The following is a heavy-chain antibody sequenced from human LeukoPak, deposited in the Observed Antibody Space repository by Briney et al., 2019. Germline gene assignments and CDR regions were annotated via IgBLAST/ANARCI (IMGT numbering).Heavy chain of an antibody. J-gene: IGHJ4*02. Sequence: PGGSLRLSCAASGFTFSSYGTHWVRQAPGKGLEWVAVIWYDGSNKYYADSVKGRFTISRDNSKNTLYLQMNSLRAEDTAVYYCARERLPYGDTGEPSDYWGQGTLVTVSS. CDR1: GFTFSSYG. CDR2: IWYDGSNK. V-gene: IGHV3-33*01. D-gene: IGHD4-17*01. CDR3: ARERLPYGDTGEPSDY.